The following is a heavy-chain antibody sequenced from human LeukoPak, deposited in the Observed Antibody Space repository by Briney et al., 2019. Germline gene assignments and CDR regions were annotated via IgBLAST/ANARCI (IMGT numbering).Heavy chain of an antibody. CDR2: VRGSDAGT. J-gene: IGHJ4*02. D-gene: IGHD5-12*01. Sequence: GGSLRLSCAASGFTFSSYAMNWVRQAPGKGLEWVSAVRGSDAGTSYADSVRGRFIISRDNAKNSLSLQMDSLRAEDTAVYYCVRDGGVSGYDLLDYWGQGTLVTVSS. V-gene: IGHV3-23*01. CDR1: GFTFSSYA. CDR3: VRDGGVSGYDLLDY.